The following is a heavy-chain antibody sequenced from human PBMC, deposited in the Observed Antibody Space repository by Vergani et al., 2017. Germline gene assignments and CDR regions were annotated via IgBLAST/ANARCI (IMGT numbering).Heavy chain of an antibody. CDR2: INHSGST. CDR1: GGSFSGYY. CDR3: ARVEVRGVLSQYYYYYGMDV. V-gene: IGHV4-34*09. D-gene: IGHD3-10*01. J-gene: IGHJ6*02. Sequence: QVQLQESGPGLVKPSQTLSLTCTVYGGSFSGYYWSWIRQPPGKGLEWIGEINHSGSTNYNPSLKSRVTISVDTSKNQFSLKLSSVTAADTAVYYCARVEVRGVLSQYYYYYGMDVWGQGTTVTVSS.